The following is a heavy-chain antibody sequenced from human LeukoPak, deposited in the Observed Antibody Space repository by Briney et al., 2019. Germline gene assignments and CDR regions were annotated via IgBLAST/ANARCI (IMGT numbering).Heavy chain of an antibody. D-gene: IGHD3-10*01. V-gene: IGHV1-69*05. J-gene: IGHJ4*02. CDR1: GGTFSSYA. CDR3: ARAPTYYYGSGSYSYFDY. Sequence: SVKASCKASGGTFSSYAISWVRQAPGQGLEWMGGIIPIFGTANYAQKFQGRVTITTDESTSTAYMELSSLRSEDTAVYYCARAPTYYYGSGSYSYFDYWGQGTLVTVSS. CDR2: IIPIFGTA.